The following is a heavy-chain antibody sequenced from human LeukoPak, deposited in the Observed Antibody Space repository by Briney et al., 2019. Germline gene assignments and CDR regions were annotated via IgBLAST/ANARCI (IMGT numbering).Heavy chain of an antibody. Sequence: PSETLSLTCTVSGGSISSSSYYWGWIRQPPGKGLEWIGSIYYSGSTYYNPSLKSRVTISVDTSKNQFSLKLSSVTAADTAVYYCARTSTYYDFRSGKLNWFDPWGQGTLVTVSS. D-gene: IGHD3-3*01. CDR2: IYYSGST. CDR3: ARTSTYYDFRSGKLNWFDP. J-gene: IGHJ5*02. CDR1: GGSISSSSYY. V-gene: IGHV4-39*01.